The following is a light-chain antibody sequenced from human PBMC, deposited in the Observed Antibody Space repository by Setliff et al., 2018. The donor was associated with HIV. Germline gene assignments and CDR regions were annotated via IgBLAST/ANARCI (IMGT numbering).Light chain of an antibody. Sequence: QSVLTQPASVSGSPGQSITISCTGTSSDVGAYNYVSWYQQHPGKAPKLMIYDVSHWPSGVSNRFSGSKSGNTASLTISGLQAEDEADYYCSSYTSSSTVVVGGGTKVTVL. CDR3: SSYTSSSTVV. CDR2: DVS. J-gene: IGLJ2*01. V-gene: IGLV2-14*03. CDR1: SSDVGAYNY.